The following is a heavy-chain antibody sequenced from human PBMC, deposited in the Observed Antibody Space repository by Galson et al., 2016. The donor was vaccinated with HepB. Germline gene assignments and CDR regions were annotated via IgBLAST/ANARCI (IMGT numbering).Heavy chain of an antibody. Sequence: SLRLSCAASGFTFSSYAMSWVRQAPGKGLEWVSALSGRGGSTYYADSVKGRFTISRGHSKNTLYLQMTSLRAEDTAVYYCAKGRVSGKRGLDFDYWGQGTLVTVSS. CDR3: AKGRVSGKRGLDFDY. CDR1: GFTFSSYA. CDR2: LSGRGGST. J-gene: IGHJ4*02. V-gene: IGHV3-23*01. D-gene: IGHD3-10*01.